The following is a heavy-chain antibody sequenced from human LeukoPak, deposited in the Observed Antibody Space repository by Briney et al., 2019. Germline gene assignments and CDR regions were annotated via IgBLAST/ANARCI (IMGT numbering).Heavy chain of an antibody. D-gene: IGHD1-1*01. V-gene: IGHV1-2*02. CDR2: INPNGGVT. J-gene: IGHJ4*02. Sequence: ASVRVSCTASGYTFTGYNIHWVRQAPGQGLKWMGWINPNGGVTNYPQKFQGRVTLTRDTSITTAYMDLSRLTSDDTAVYYCVRDGHNWNDDYWGQGTLVTVSS. CDR1: GYTFTGYN. CDR3: VRDGHNWNDDY.